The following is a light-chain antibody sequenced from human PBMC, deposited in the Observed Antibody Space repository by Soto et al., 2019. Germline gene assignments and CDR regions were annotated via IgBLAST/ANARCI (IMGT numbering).Light chain of an antibody. CDR2: DAS. V-gene: IGKV1-39*01. CDR3: QQGYITPVA. J-gene: IGKJ1*01. CDR1: QSISSY. Sequence: DIQMTQSPSSLSASVGDRVTITCRASQSISSYLNWYQQKPGKAPKLLIYDASSLQSGVPSRFSGSGSGTDFTLTISSLQPEDFATYYCQQGYITPVAFGQGTKVEIK.